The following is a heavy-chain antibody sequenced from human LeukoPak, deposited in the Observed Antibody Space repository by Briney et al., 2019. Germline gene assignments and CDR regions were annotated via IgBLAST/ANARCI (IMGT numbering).Heavy chain of an antibody. D-gene: IGHD3-22*01. CDR1: GGSFSNYY. Sequence: SETLSLTCAVYGGSFSNYYWSWIRQSPGKGLEWIGEITHSGSTYCKPSLKSRVHISVDTSKNQFSLQMSSVTAADTAVYYCSRYYYETGWFDSWGQGTLVTVSS. CDR3: SRYYYETGWFDS. CDR2: ITHSGST. J-gene: IGHJ5*01. V-gene: IGHV4-34*01.